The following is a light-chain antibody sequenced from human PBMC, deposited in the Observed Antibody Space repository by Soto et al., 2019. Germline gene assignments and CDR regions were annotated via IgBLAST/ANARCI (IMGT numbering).Light chain of an antibody. Sequence: QSALTQPASVSGSPGQSITISCTGTSSDVGAYYSVSWYQHHPGKAPKLLIYGVTNRPSGVSNRFSGSKSGNTASLTISGLQAEDEADYHCSSYTSGSSHYVFGTGTKLTV. J-gene: IGLJ1*01. CDR2: GVT. CDR3: SSYTSGSSHYV. V-gene: IGLV2-14*01. CDR1: SSDVGAYYS.